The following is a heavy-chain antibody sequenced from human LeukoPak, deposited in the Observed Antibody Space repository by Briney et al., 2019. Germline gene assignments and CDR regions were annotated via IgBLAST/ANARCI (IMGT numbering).Heavy chain of an antibody. D-gene: IGHD2-2*01. V-gene: IGHV4-4*07. CDR2: IYTPGST. CDR1: GGSISSYY. Sequence: SETLSLTCTVSGGSISSYYWSWIRQPAGKGLEWIGRIYTPGSTTYNPSLKSRVIMSLDTSKNQFSLRLSSVTAADTAVYYCAGALGAAASFHLFDYWGQGTLVTVSS. CDR3: AGALGAAASFHLFDY. J-gene: IGHJ4*02.